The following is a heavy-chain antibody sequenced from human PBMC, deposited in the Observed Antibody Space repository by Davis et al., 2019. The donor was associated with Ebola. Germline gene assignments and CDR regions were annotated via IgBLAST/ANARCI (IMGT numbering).Heavy chain of an antibody. D-gene: IGHD3-22*01. CDR3: SRGEGRYYHDSSGYYPFEY. J-gene: IGHJ4*02. CDR2: ISIDGSNK. V-gene: IGHV3-30*04. CDR1: GFTFTNYA. Sequence: PGGSLRLSCAVSGFTFTNYAMHWVRQAPGKGLEWVAVISIDGSNKNHADSVKGRFTVSRDNFNNMLYLQMNSLRPEDTAVYYCSRGEGRYYHDSSGYYPFEYWGQGALVTVSS.